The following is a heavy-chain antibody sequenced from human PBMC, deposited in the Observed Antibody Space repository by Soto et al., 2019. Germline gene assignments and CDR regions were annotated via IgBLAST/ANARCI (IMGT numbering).Heavy chain of an antibody. CDR1: GFTFGDYA. V-gene: IGHV3-49*04. CDR3: TGGSIRGSYDAFDI. Sequence: GGSLRLSCTASGFTFGDYAMSWVRQAPGKGLEWVGFIRRKAYGGTTEYAASVKGRFTISRDDSKSIDYLKMNSLKTEDAAVYCCTGGSIRGSYDAFDIWGQGTMVTVSS. CDR2: IRRKAYGGTT. J-gene: IGHJ3*02. D-gene: IGHD1-26*01.